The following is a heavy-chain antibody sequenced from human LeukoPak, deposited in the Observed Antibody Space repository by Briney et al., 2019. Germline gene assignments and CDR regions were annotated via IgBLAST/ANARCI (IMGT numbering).Heavy chain of an antibody. CDR3: ARDHSPEYNSSAGYFQL. J-gene: IGHJ1*01. V-gene: IGHV3-66*01. CDR2: TYSGGST. D-gene: IGHD6-6*01. Sequence: PGGSLRLSCEASGFTVSSNYMSWVRQAPGKGLEWVSVTYSGGSTYYADSVKGRFSFYRDNSKNTLYLQMNSLRAEDTAVYYCARDHSPEYNSSAGYFQLWGQGTLVTVSS. CDR1: GFTVSSNY.